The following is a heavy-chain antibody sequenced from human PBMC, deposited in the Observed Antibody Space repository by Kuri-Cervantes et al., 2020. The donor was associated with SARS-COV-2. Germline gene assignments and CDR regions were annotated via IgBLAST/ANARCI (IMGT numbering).Heavy chain of an antibody. CDR3: ASRSASLTELYYFDY. V-gene: IGHV4-38-2*01. CDR1: GYSISSGYY. Sequence: SETLSLTCAVSGYSISSGYYWGWIRQPPGKGLEWIGSIHHSGSTYYNPSLKSRVTISVDTSKNQFSLKLSSVTAADTAVYYCASRSASLTELYYFDYWGQGTLVTVSS. J-gene: IGHJ4*02. CDR2: IHHSGST. D-gene: IGHD1-20*01.